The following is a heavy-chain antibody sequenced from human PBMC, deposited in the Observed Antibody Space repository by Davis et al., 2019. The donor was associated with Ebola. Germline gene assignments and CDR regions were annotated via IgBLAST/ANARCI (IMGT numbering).Heavy chain of an antibody. V-gene: IGHV3-11*01. CDR2: ISRTGSTI. J-gene: IGHJ4*02. D-gene: IGHD1-1*01. CDR1: GFTFSDYY. CDR3: ARRNWNDPYFDY. Sequence: GESLKISCAASGFTFSDYYMSWIRQAPGKGLEWLSYISRTGSTIYYADSVKGRFTISRDNAKHSLYLQMNSLRAEDTAVYCCARRNWNDPYFDYWGQGTLVTVSS.